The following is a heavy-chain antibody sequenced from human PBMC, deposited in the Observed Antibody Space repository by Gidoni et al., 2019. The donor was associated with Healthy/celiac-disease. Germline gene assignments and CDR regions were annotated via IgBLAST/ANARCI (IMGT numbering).Heavy chain of an antibody. Sequence: EVQLVESGGGLIKPGGSLRLSCAASGFTFSSYSMNWVRQGPGKGMGWVASISSRSRYIYFADSVKGRFTISRDNAKNSLVLQMNSLRAEDTAVYYCASFGGNSPPTTWNDAFYFWGQGTMVTVSS. CDR1: GFTFSSYS. CDR2: ISSRSRYI. D-gene: IGHD2-21*02. V-gene: IGHV3-21*01. CDR3: ASFGGNSPPTTWNDAFYF. J-gene: IGHJ3*01.